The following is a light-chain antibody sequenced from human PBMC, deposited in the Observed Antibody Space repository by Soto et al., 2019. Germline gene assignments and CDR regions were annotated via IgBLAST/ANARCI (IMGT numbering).Light chain of an antibody. CDR3: MHALETPQS. CDR1: QSLRHRSGDNY. CDR2: LGS. J-gene: IGKJ4*01. Sequence: DIVMTQSPLSLPVTPGEPASSSCRSNQSLRHRSGDNYLDWYLQKPGQSPQLLIDLGSNRASGVPDRCSGSGSGTDCTLTISGLQDEDVGVYYCMHALETPQSFGGGTKVEIK. V-gene: IGKV2-28*01.